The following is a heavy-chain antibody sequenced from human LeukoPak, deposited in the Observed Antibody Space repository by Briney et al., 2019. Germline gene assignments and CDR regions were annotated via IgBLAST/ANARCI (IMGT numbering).Heavy chain of an antibody. CDR1: RFTFSSYG. Sequence: PGGSLRLSCAASRFTFSSYGMHWVRQAPGKGLEWVAVISYDGSNKYYADSVKGRFTISRDNSKNTLYLQMNSLRAEDTAVYYCATILGDSSGWGQGTLVTVSS. J-gene: IGHJ4*02. CDR3: ATILGDSSG. CDR2: ISYDGSNK. D-gene: IGHD4-17*01. V-gene: IGHV3-30*03.